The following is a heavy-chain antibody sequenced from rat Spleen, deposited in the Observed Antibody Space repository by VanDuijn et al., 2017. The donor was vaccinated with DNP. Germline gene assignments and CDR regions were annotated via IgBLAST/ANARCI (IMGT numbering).Heavy chain of an antibody. V-gene: IGHV5-20*01. CDR1: GFTFSDYY. Sequence: EVQLVESGGGLVQPGRSLKLSCAASGFTFSDYYMAWVRQAPTKGLEWVASISYDGGSTYYRDSVKGRFTISRDNAKSSLYLQMDSLRSEDTAAYYCASRPPPTRGPFDYWGQGVTVTVSS. CDR2: ISYDGGST. CDR3: ASRPPPTRGPFDY. J-gene: IGHJ2*01. D-gene: IGHD1-4*01.